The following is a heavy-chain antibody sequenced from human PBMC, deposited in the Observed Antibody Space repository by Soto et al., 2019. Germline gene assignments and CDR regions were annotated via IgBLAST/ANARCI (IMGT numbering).Heavy chain of an antibody. V-gene: IGHV3-23*01. CDR2: ISGSGDST. CDR3: AKGVPGIAVAGTGYFQY. D-gene: IGHD6-19*01. Sequence: EVQLLESGGGLVQPGGSLRLSCAASGFTFSSYAMSWVRQAPGKGLEWVSGISGSGDSTYYADSVKGRFTISRDNSKNTVDLQMNRLRVEDTAVYYCAKGVPGIAVAGTGYFQYWGQGTLVTVSS. CDR1: GFTFSSYA. J-gene: IGHJ1*01.